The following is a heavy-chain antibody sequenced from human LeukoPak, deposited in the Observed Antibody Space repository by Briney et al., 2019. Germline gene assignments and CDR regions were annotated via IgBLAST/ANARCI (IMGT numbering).Heavy chain of an antibody. J-gene: IGHJ4*02. CDR1: GFIVSDNY. CDR2: ISRSGSTK. CDR3: ARDLLGWELHYFDY. Sequence: GGSLRLSCAVSGFIVSDNYMSWVRQAPGKGLEWVSSISRSGSTKYYADSVKGRFTISRDNAKNSLFLQMNSLRAEDTAVYYRARDLLGWELHYFDYWGQGTLVTVSS. V-gene: IGHV3-11*04. D-gene: IGHD1-26*01.